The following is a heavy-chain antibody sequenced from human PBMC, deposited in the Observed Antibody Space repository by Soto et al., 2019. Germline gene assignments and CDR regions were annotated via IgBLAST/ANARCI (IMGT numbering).Heavy chain of an antibody. CDR3: VRQAKLTSVTANVGFYYGLDI. D-gene: IGHD4-4*01. CDR1: EFIFSTYD. V-gene: IGHV3-23*01. Sequence: GGSLRLSCSASEFIFSTYDMSWVRQAPGKCLEWVSSIGVSGSGTYYADSVKGRFIISRDNSKNTLYLQTDNLRPEDTAVYFCVRQAKLTSVTANVGFYYGLDIWGQGTTVTVSS. J-gene: IGHJ6*02. CDR2: IGVSGSGT.